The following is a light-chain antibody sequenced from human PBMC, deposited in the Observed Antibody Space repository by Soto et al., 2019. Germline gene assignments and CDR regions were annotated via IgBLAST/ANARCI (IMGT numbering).Light chain of an antibody. J-gene: IGKJ2*01. V-gene: IGKV1-9*01. CDR1: QGISSY. Sequence: IQLTQSPSSLSASVGDRVTITCRASQGISSYLAWYQQKPGKAPKLLIYAASTLQSGVPSRFSGSGSGTDFTLTISSLQTEDFVTYYCQQLNSYPYTFGQGTKLEIK. CDR2: AAS. CDR3: QQLNSYPYT.